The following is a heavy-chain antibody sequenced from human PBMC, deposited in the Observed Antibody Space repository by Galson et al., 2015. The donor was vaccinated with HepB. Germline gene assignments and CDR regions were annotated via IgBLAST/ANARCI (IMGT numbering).Heavy chain of an antibody. CDR2: ISGGSSNT. Sequence: SLRLSCAASGFTFSTYSMNWVRQSPGKGLEWVSYISGGSSNTYYADSVKGRFTISRDNAKNSLYLQMNSLRAEDTAVYYCARRNGLNAFDIWGQGTMVTVSS. J-gene: IGHJ3*02. V-gene: IGHV3-48*01. D-gene: IGHD2-8*01. CDR3: ARRNGLNAFDI. CDR1: GFTFSTYS.